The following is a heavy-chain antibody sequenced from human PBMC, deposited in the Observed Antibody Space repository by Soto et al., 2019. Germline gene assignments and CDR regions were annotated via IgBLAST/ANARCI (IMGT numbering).Heavy chain of an antibody. CDR3: AHCRGGVASF. CDR1: GFSLSTRDVG. CDR2: IYWDDDK. D-gene: IGHD3-16*01. V-gene: IGHV2-5*02. Sequence: QITLNESGPTLVKPTQTLTLTCTFSGFSLSTRDVGVAWIRQPPGKALEWLGVIYWDDDKSYSPSLKSRLTIPKDTSKNQVVLRMTKMDPVDTATYYCAHCRGGVASFWGQGTLVTVSS. J-gene: IGHJ4*02.